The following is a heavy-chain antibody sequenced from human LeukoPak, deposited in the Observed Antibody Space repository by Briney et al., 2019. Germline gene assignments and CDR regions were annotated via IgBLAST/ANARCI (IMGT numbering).Heavy chain of an antibody. Sequence: GGSLRLSCTASGFTFSSLAMHWVRQAPGKGLEWVSGISGSGDATYYADSVRGRFTVSRDNSKNTLYLQMSSLRAEDTALYFCARVLSIGFHYDYWGPGTLVTVSS. V-gene: IGHV3-23*01. CDR2: ISGSGDAT. CDR1: GFTFSSLA. D-gene: IGHD3-22*01. CDR3: ARVLSIGFHYDY. J-gene: IGHJ4*02.